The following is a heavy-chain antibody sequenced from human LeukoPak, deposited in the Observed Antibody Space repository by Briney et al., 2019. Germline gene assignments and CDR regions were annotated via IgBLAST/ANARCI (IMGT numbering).Heavy chain of an antibody. V-gene: IGHV3-21*01. CDR2: ISSSSSYI. J-gene: IGHJ6*02. Sequence: GGSLRLSCAASGFTFGSYAMSWVRQAPGKGLEWVSSISSSSSYIYYADSVKGRFTISRDNAKNSLYLQMNSLRAEDTAVYYCARDTLRYYYDSSGYYYPANGMDVWGQGTTVTVSS. CDR1: GFTFGSYA. D-gene: IGHD3-22*01. CDR3: ARDTLRYYYDSSGYYYPANGMDV.